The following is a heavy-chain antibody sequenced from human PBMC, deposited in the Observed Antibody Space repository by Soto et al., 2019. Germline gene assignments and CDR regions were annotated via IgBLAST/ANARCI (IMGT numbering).Heavy chain of an antibody. J-gene: IGHJ4*02. CDR3: TTVTTVDYYFDY. Sequence: PGGSLRLSCAASGLTFSDRYMDWVRQAPGKGLGWVGRIRKKTNSYTTEYAASVKGRFIISRDDSTNSLYLQMSSLKTEDTAVYYCTTVTTVDYYFDYWGQGTLVTVPS. CDR2: IRKKTNSYTT. D-gene: IGHD4-17*01. V-gene: IGHV3-72*01. CDR1: GLTFSDRY.